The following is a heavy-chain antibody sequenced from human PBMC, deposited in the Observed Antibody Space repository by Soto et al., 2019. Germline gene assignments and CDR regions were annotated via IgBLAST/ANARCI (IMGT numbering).Heavy chain of an antibody. V-gene: IGHV1-8*01. CDR2: MNPNSGNT. D-gene: IGHD3-3*01. CDR1: GYTFTSYA. CDR3: ARGRFDFWSGYGYYGMDV. J-gene: IGHJ6*02. Sequence: ASVKVSCKASGYTFTSYAMNWVRQATGQGLEWMGWMNPNSGNTGYTQKFQGRVTMTRNTSISTAYMELSSLRSEDTAVYYCARGRFDFWSGYGYYGMDVWGQGTTVTVSS.